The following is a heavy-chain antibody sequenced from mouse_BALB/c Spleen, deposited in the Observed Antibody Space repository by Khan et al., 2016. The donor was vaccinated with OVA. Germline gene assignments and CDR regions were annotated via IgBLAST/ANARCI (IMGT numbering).Heavy chain of an antibody. CDR2: INTYTGEP. CDR3: ARTYYSDDRYFEV. V-gene: IGHV9-1*02. CDR1: GYTFTNYG. Sequence: QIQLVQSGPELKKPGETVKISCKASGYTFTNYGMNWVKQAPGKGLKWMGWINTYTGEPTYADDFKGRFAFSLVTSASTAFLQISNLKNEDMATVVCARTYYSDDRYFEVWGAGTTVTVSS. D-gene: IGHD2-14*01. J-gene: IGHJ1*01.